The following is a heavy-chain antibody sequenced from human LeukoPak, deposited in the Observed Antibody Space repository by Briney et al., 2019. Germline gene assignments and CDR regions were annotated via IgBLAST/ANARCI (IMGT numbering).Heavy chain of an antibody. CDR2: INPSGGST. CDR3: ARESYGRQRQYYFDY. D-gene: IGHD5-18*01. Sequence: GASVKVSCKAPGYTFTTYYMHWVRQAPGQGLEWMGIINPSGGSTSYAQKFQGRVTMTRDTSTSTVYMELSSLRSDDTAVYYCARESYGRQRQYYFDYWGQGTLVTVSS. V-gene: IGHV1-46*01. CDR1: GYTFTTYY. J-gene: IGHJ4*02.